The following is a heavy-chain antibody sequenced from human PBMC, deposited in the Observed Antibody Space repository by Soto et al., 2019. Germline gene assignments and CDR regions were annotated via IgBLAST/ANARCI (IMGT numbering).Heavy chain of an antibody. J-gene: IGHJ4*02. D-gene: IGHD3-16*01. CDR1: GYTFTSYA. CDR2: INAANGNT. CDR3: ASGLGVRAAFDY. Sequence: QVQLVQSGAEVKKPGASVKVSCKASGYTFTSYAMHWVRQAPGQRLEWMGWINAANGNTKYSQKFQGRVTITRDTSASTAYMDLSRLRSEETDVYSCASGLGVRAAFDYWGQGTLVTVSS. V-gene: IGHV1-3*01.